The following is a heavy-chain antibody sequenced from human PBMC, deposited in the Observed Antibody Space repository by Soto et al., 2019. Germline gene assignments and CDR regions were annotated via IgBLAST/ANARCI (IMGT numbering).Heavy chain of an antibody. V-gene: IGHV1-69*01. CDR1: GGTFSSYA. D-gene: IGHD2-2*02. J-gene: IGHJ5*02. Sequence: QVQLVQSGAEVKKPGSSVKVSCKASGGTFSSYAISWVRQAPGQGLEWMGGIIPIFGTANYAQKFQGRVTITADESTSTDYMELSSLRSEDTAVYYCAGDCSSTSCYTASYNWFDPWGQGTLVTVSS. CDR3: AGDCSSTSCYTASYNWFDP. CDR2: IIPIFGTA.